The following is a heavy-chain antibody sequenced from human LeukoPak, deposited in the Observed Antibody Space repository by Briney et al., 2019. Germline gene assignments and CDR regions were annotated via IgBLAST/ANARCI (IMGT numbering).Heavy chain of an antibody. D-gene: IGHD3-10*01. V-gene: IGHV1-69*06. CDR2: IIPIFGTA. CDR3: ATVLLRVRGSYYFDF. Sequence: ASVKVSCKASGGTFSSYAISWVRQAPGQGLEWMGGIIPIFGTANYAQKLQGRVTMTEDTSTDIAYMELSSLRSEDTAVYYCATVLLRVRGSYYFDFWGQGTLVTVSS. J-gene: IGHJ4*02. CDR1: GGTFSSYA.